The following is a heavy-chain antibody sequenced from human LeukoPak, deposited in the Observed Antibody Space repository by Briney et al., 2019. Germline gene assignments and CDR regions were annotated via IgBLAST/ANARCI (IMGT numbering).Heavy chain of an antibody. CDR3: ARNYYYDSTRLYYFDY. Sequence: GGSLRLSCAASGFTFSSYGMHWVRQAPGKGLEWVAVIWYDGSNKYYADSVKGRFTISRDNSKNTLYLQMNSLRAEDTSVYYCARNYYYDSTRLYYFDYWGQGTLATVSS. CDR2: IWYDGSNK. J-gene: IGHJ4*02. V-gene: IGHV3-33*01. CDR1: GFTFSSYG. D-gene: IGHD3-22*01.